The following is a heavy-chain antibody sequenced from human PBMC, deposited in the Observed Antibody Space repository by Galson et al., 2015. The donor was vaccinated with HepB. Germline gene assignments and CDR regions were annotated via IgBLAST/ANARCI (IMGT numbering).Heavy chain of an antibody. D-gene: IGHD3-16*01. J-gene: IGHJ4*02. CDR1: GYTFTSYY. Sequence: SVKVSCKASGYTFTSYYMHWVRQAPGQGLEWMGIINPSGGSTSYAQKFQGRVTMTRDTSTSTVYMELSSLRSEDTAVYYCARGSSLYDYVWGSHPRGYWGQGTLVTVSS. V-gene: IGHV1-46*01. CDR3: ARGSSLYDYVWGSHPRGY. CDR2: INPSGGST.